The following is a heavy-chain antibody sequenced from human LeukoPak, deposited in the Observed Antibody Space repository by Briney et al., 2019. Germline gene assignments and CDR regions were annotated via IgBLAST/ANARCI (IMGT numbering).Heavy chain of an antibody. J-gene: IGHJ4*02. Sequence: SETLSLTCAVYGGSFSGYYWSWIRQPPGKGLERIGEINHSGSTNYNPSLKSRVTISVDTSKNQFSLKLSSVIGADRGVYCCVRGQYYDFWSGSYYFDYWGQGTIVTVSS. CDR1: GGSFSGYY. CDR2: INHSGST. V-gene: IGHV4-34*01. D-gene: IGHD3-3*01. CDR3: VRGQYYDFWSGSYYFDY.